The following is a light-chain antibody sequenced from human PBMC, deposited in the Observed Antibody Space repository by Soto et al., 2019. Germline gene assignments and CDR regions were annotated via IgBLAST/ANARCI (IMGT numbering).Light chain of an antibody. V-gene: IGKV3-11*01. CDR1: QRVSSY. Sequence: EIVLTQSPATLSLSPGERATLSCRASQRVSSYLAWYQQKPGQAPRLLIYDASNRATGIPARFSGSGSGTDVTLTSSSLEPEDFAIYYCQQRSNWLTFGGGTKVEIK. J-gene: IGKJ4*01. CDR3: QQRSNWLT. CDR2: DAS.